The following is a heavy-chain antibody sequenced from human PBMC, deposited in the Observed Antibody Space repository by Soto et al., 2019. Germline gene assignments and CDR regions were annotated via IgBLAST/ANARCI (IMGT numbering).Heavy chain of an antibody. CDR1: GFTFSSYA. D-gene: IGHD3-10*01. CDR2: ISYDGSNK. CDR3: ARDRSIGLYGSVHTYYYYGMDV. J-gene: IGHJ6*02. V-gene: IGHV3-30-3*01. Sequence: GGSLRLSCAASGFTFSSYAMHWVRQAPGKGLEWVAVISYDGSNKYYADSVKGRFTISRDNSKNTLYLQMNSLRAEDTAVYYCARDRSIGLYGSVHTYYYYGMDVWGQWTTVTVSS.